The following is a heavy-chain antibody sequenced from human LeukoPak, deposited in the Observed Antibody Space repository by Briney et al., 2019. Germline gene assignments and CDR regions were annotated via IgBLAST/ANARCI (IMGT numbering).Heavy chain of an antibody. CDR2: ISSSSSTI. V-gene: IGHV3-48*01. Sequence: PGGSLRLSCAASGFTFSSYSMNWVRQAPGKGLEWVSYISSSSSTIYYADSVKGRFTISRDNAKNSLYLQMNSLRAEDTAVYYCARDSIVGATGGNDYWGQGTLVTVSS. CDR3: ARDSIVGATGGNDY. J-gene: IGHJ4*02. D-gene: IGHD1-26*01. CDR1: GFTFSSYS.